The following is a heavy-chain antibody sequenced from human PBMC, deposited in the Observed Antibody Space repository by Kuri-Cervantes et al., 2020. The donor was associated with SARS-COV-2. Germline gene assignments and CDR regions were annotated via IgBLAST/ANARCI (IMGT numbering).Heavy chain of an antibody. CDR2: INPNSSGT. V-gene: IGHV1-2*04. J-gene: IGHJ6*02. CDR1: GYTFTGYY. CDR3: ARGVTPNYGMDV. D-gene: IGHD2-21*02. Sequence: ASVKVSCKASGYTFTGYYMHWVRQAPGQGLEWMGLINPNSSGTNYAQKLQGWVIMTRNTSISTAYMELSRLRSDHTAVYYCARGVTPNYGMDVWGQGTTVTVSS.